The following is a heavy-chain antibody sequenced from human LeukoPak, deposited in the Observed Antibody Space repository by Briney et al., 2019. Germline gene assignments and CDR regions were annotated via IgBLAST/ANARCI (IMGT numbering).Heavy chain of an antibody. V-gene: IGHV1-8*01. Sequence: ASVKVSCKASGYTFTSYDINWVRQATGQGLEWMGWMNPNSGNTGYAQKFQGRVTMTRNTSISTAYMELSSLRSEDTAVYYCARRSWLRYFDWWDYWGQGTLVAVSS. D-gene: IGHD3-9*01. CDR2: MNPNSGNT. CDR1: GYTFTSYD. J-gene: IGHJ4*02. CDR3: ARRSWLRYFDWWDY.